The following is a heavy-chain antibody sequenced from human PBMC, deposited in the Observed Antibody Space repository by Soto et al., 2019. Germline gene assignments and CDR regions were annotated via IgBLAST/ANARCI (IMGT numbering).Heavy chain of an antibody. CDR1: RFTFSTYA. D-gene: IGHD6-6*01. CDR2: ISGSGDGI. V-gene: IGHV3-23*01. CDR3: AKGLFSIPVRSPTYAVFDI. Sequence: EVQLLESGGGLVQRGGSLRLSCAASRFTFSTYAMSWVRQAPGKGLEWVSLISGSGDGIYYADSVKGRFTISRDNSKNTLYLQMNSLRAEDAAVYFCAKGLFSIPVRSPTYAVFDIWGQGTMVTVSS. J-gene: IGHJ3*02.